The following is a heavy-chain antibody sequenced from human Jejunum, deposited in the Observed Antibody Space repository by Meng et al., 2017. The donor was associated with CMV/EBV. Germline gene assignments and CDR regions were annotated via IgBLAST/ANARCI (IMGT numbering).Heavy chain of an antibody. CDR2: INPNGGGT. D-gene: IGHD2-8*01. J-gene: IGHJ3*02. Sequence: HWVRQARGQGFELIGMINPNGGGTTYAQKFQGRVTLTRDMSTSTLYMEMSSLRSDDTALYICARETYCTPIDCYRLSGSHDAFDIWGQGTMVTVSS. CDR3: ARETYCTPIDCYRLSGSHDAFDI. V-gene: IGHV1-46*01.